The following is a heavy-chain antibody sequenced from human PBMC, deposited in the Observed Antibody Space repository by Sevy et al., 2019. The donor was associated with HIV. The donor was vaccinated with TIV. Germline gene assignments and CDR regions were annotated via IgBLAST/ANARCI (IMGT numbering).Heavy chain of an antibody. D-gene: IGHD2-21*01. CDR2: MWYDGNNK. J-gene: IGHJ4*02. Sequence: QLGGSLRLSCTASGFTFSSFGIHWVRQAPGKGLEWVALMWYDGNNKYYADSVQGRFTISRDSSKNTLYLQMNNLRAADTAVYYCARGPSLIVAGAAGYLDYWGQGTLVTVSS. CDR3: ARGPSLIVAGAAGYLDY. V-gene: IGHV3-33*01. CDR1: GFTFSSFG.